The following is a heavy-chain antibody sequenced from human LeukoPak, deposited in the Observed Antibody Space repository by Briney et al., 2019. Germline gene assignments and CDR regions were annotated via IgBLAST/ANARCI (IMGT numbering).Heavy chain of an antibody. D-gene: IGHD4-23*01. CDR3: AREIRWYGMDV. CDR1: GGSISSGGYS. J-gene: IGHJ6*02. CDR2: IYHSGST. Sequence: PSQTLSLTCAVSGGSISSGGYSWSWIRQPPGKGLEWIGYIYHSGSTYYNPSLKSRVTISVDRSKNQFSLKLSSVTAADTAVYYCAREIRWYGMDVWGQGTTVTVSS. V-gene: IGHV4-30-2*01.